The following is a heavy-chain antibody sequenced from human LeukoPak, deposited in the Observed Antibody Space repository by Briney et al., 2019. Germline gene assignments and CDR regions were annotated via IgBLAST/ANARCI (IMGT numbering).Heavy chain of an antibody. J-gene: IGHJ4*02. CDR3: TESPIDYSSSGDY. V-gene: IGHV5-10-1*01. Sequence: GESLKISCKGSGYSFTSYWISWVRQMPGKGLEWMGRIDPSDSYTNYSPSFQGHVTISADKSISTAYLQWSSLKASDTAMYYCTESPIDYSSSGDYWGQGTLVTVSP. CDR1: GYSFTSYW. CDR2: IDPSDSYT. D-gene: IGHD6-6*01.